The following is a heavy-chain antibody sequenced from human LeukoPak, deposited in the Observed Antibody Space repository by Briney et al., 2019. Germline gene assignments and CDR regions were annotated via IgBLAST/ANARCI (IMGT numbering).Heavy chain of an antibody. D-gene: IGHD1-20*01. Sequence: GGSLRLSCAASGFTFSSYSMNWVRQAPGKGLEWVSSISSSSSYIYYADSVKGRFTISRDNAKNSLYLQMNSLRAEGTAVYYCARLRDNWNDPYYYYGMDVWGKGTTVTVSS. CDR3: ARLRDNWNDPYYYYGMDV. CDR1: GFTFSSYS. V-gene: IGHV3-21*01. CDR2: ISSSSSYI. J-gene: IGHJ6*04.